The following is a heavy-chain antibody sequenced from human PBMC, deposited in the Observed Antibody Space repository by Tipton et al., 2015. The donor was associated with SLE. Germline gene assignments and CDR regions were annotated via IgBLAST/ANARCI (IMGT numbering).Heavy chain of an antibody. CDR2: VYQGGTT. CDR1: GDSISSFH. Sequence: LRLSCTVSGDSISSFHWSWIRQPPGKGLEWLGDVYQGGTTNSNPSLKSRVTISVDTSKNQFSLKVSSVTAADTAVYYCARLGVGCANCWYYFDLWGQGALVTVSS. V-gene: IGHV4-59*01. J-gene: IGHJ4*02. CDR3: ARLGVGCANCWYYFDL. D-gene: IGHD2-21*01.